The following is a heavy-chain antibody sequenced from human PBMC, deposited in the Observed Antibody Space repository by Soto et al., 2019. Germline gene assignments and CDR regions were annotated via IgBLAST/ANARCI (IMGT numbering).Heavy chain of an antibody. CDR1: GFTFSSYG. J-gene: IGHJ4*02. CDR2: IWYDGSNK. Sequence: WGSLRLSCAESGFTFSSYGMHWVRQAPGKGLEWVEVIWYDGSNKYYADSVKGRFTISRDNSKNTLYPQMNSLRAEDTAVYYCARESGIAALNYCDYWGQGTLVTVSS. V-gene: IGHV3-33*01. D-gene: IGHD6-6*01. CDR3: ARESGIAALNYCDY.